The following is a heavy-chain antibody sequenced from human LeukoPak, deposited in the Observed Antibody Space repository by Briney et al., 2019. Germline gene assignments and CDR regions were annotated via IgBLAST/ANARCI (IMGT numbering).Heavy chain of an antibody. V-gene: IGHV1-69*04. CDR3: ARDMVKAAAGWFDP. CDR2: IIPILGIA. J-gene: IGHJ5*02. D-gene: IGHD6-13*01. Sequence: GASVKVSCKASGGTFSSYAISWVRQAPGQGLEWMGRIIPILGIANYAQKFQGRVTITADKSTSTAYMELSSLRSEDTAVYYCARDMVKAAAGWFDPWGQGTLVTVSS. CDR1: GGTFSSYA.